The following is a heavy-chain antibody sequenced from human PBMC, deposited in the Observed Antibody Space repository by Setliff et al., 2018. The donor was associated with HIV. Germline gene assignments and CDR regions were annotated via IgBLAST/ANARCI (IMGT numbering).Heavy chain of an antibody. CDR3: ARGALTGDHNYYDSSAYPFAEYFQH. V-gene: IGHV3-33*01. J-gene: IGHJ1*01. CDR1: GFMFNNYG. D-gene: IGHD3-22*01. CDR2: IWYDGSNK. Sequence: GGSLRLSCEASGFMFNNYGIHWVRQAPGKGLEWVAVIWYDGSNKNYGDSVKGRFTISRDNDKNTVHLQLSSLRAEDTAVYYCARGALTGDHNYYDSSAYPFAEYFQHWGQGTLVTVSS.